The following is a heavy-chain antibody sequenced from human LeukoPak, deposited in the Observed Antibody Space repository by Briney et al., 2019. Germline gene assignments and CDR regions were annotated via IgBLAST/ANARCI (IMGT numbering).Heavy chain of an antibody. J-gene: IGHJ6*03. V-gene: IGHV1-18*01. D-gene: IGHD3-10*01. Sequence: ASVKVSCKASDYPFTNYGISWVRQAPGQGLEWMGWISTYNGNTIYAQKFQGTVTMTTDTSTSTAYMELSSLRSEDTAVYYCARQGDQEGGFGEFNYYYYMDVWGQGTLVTVSS. CDR3: ARQGDQEGGFGEFNYYYYMDV. CDR1: DYPFTNYG. CDR2: ISTYNGNT.